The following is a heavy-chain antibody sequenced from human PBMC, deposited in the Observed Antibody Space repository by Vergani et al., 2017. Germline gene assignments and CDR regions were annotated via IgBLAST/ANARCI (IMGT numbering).Heavy chain of an antibody. J-gene: IGHJ4*02. CDR3: VRRKNVVRETDYFDY. D-gene: IGHD3-10*01. CDR1: GGSTSSGAFS. V-gene: IGHV4-30-2*01. Sequence: QLQLQESGSGLVKPSQTLSLNCAASGGSTSSGAFSWGWIRQPPGRGLRWNGTIFQSGSPAYNPSLKSRVNISLDNSKNRFSLSLSSVTAADTAVYYCVRRKNVVRETDYFDYWGQGILVTVSS. CDR2: IFQSGSP.